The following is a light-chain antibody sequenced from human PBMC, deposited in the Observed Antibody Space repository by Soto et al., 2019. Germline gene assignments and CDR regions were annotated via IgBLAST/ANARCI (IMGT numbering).Light chain of an antibody. CDR3: QEYNSYSYT. CDR2: GAS. J-gene: IGKJ2*01. CDR1: QNVNSN. Sequence: EIVMTQSPASLSVSPGERATLSCRASQNVNSNLAWYQQKPGQAPRFLIYGASTRATGIPSRFSGSGSGTEFTLTISSLQPDDFATYYCQEYNSYSYTFGQGTKVDIK. V-gene: IGKV3-15*01.